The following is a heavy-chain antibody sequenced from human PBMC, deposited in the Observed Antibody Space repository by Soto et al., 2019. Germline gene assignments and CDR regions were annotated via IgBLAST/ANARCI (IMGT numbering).Heavy chain of an antibody. CDR2: IYYSGST. CDR1: GGSISSYY. D-gene: IGHD6-13*01. J-gene: IGHJ4*02. CDR3: ARASGSSWYYFDY. V-gene: IGHV4-59*01. Sequence: SETLSLTCTVSGGSISSYYRSWIRQPPGKGLEWIGYIYYSGSTNYNPSLKSRVTISVDTSKNQFSLKLSSVTAADTAVYYCARASGSSWYYFDYWGQGTLVTVSS.